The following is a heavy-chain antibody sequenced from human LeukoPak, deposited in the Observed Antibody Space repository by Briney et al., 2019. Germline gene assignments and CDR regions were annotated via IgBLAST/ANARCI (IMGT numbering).Heavy chain of an antibody. CDR2: IYPGDSDT. Sequence: GESLKISCKGSGYSFTTYWIGWVRQVPGKGLEWMGIIYPGDSDTRYSPSFQGQVTISADKSISTAYLQWGSLKASDTAMYYCARHFSYGSGSYYNADYWGQGTLVTVSS. D-gene: IGHD3-10*01. CDR1: GYSFTTYW. J-gene: IGHJ4*02. CDR3: ARHFSYGSGSYYNADY. V-gene: IGHV5-51*01.